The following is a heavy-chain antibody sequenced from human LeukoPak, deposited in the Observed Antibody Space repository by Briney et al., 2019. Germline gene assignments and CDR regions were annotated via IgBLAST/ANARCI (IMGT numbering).Heavy chain of an antibody. CDR2: INPNSGGT. CDR1: GYTFTGYY. Sequence: ASVKVSCKASGYTFTGYYMHWARQAPGQGLEWMGRINPNSGGTNYAQKFQGRVTMTRDTSISTAYMELSRLRSDDTAVYYCARIEVVPAARDAFDIWGQGTMVTVSS. D-gene: IGHD2-2*01. CDR3: ARIEVVPAARDAFDI. J-gene: IGHJ3*02. V-gene: IGHV1-2*02.